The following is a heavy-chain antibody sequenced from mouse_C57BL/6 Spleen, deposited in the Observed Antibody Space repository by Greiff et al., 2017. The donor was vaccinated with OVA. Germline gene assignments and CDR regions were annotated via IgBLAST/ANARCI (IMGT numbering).Heavy chain of an antibody. Sequence: DVQLVESGGGLVQPGGSMKLSCVASGFTFSNYWMNWVRQSPEKGLEWVAQIRLKSDNYATHYAESVKGRFTISRDDSKSSVYLQMNNLRAEDTGIYYCTCHWDYFDYWGQGTTLTVSS. CDR1: GFTFSNYW. CDR2: IRLKSDNYAT. D-gene: IGHD4-1*01. CDR3: TCHWDYFDY. J-gene: IGHJ2*01. V-gene: IGHV6-3*01.